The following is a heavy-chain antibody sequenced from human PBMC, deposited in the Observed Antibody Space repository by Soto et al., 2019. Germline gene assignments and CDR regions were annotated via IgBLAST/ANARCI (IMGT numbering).Heavy chain of an antibody. Sequence: PGGSLRLSSAASGFTFSSYGIHWVRQAPGKGLEWVSSISSSSSYIYYADSVKGRFTISRDNAKNSLYLQMNSLRAEDTAVYYCARSGEYDAFDIWGQGTMVTVSS. CDR2: ISSSSSYI. V-gene: IGHV3-21*01. D-gene: IGHD3-10*01. J-gene: IGHJ3*02. CDR3: ARSGEYDAFDI. CDR1: GFTFSSYG.